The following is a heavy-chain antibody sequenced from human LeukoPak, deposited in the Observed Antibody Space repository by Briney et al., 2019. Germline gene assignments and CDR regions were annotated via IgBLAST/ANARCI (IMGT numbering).Heavy chain of an antibody. D-gene: IGHD4-23*01. V-gene: IGHV1-46*01. CDR1: GYTFTSYY. CDR3: ARDLRTVAYYYYYGMDV. CDR2: INPSGGGT. Sequence: ASVKASCKTSGYTFTSYYMHWVRQAPGQGLEWMGIINPSGGGTSYAQKFQGRVAMTRDTSTSTVYMELSSLRSEDTAVYYCARDLRTVAYYYYYGMDVWGQGTTVTVSS. J-gene: IGHJ6*02.